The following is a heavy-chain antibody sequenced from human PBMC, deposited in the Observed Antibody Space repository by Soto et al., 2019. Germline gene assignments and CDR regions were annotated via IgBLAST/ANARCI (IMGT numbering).Heavy chain of an antibody. CDR2: ISWNSVSI. D-gene: IGHD3-10*01. CDR3: AKDMENGYNPYYYYGMDA. J-gene: IGHJ6*02. CDR1: GFNFNDYG. V-gene: IGHV3-9*01. Sequence: SGGSLRLSCAASGFNFNDYGMHWVRQAPGKGLEWVSSISWNSVSIGYADSVKGRFTISRDNAKNSLYLQMNSLRAEDTALYYCAKDMENGYNPYYYYGMDAWGQGTTVTVSS.